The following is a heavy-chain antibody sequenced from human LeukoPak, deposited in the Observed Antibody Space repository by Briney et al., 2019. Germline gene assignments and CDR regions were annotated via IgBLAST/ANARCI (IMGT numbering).Heavy chain of an antibody. V-gene: IGHV3-23*01. CDR1: GFTFSSYA. Sequence: GGSLRLSCAASGFTFSSYAMSWVRQAPGKGLEWVSGISGSGAGTYYADSEKGRFTISRDNSKNTLYLQMNSLRAEDTAVYYCVKDAYSGWITRDNWGQGTLVTVSS. J-gene: IGHJ4*02. CDR3: VKDAYSGWITRDN. CDR2: ISGSGAGT. D-gene: IGHD6-19*01.